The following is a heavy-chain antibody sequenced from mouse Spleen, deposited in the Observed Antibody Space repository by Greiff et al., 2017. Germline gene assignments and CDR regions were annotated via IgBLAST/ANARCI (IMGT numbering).Heavy chain of an antibody. CDR1: GFSLTSYG. V-gene: IGHV2-2-2*01. D-gene: IGHD1-2*01. J-gene: IGHJ2*01. Sequence: VKLVESGPGLVQPSQSLSITCTVSGFSLTSYGVHWVRQSPGKGLEWLGVIWSGGSTDYNAAFISRLSISKDNSKSQVFFKMNSLQADDTAIYYCVRNEDYYGYGDYWGQGTTLTVSS. CDR3: VRNEDYYGYGDY. CDR2: IWSGGST.